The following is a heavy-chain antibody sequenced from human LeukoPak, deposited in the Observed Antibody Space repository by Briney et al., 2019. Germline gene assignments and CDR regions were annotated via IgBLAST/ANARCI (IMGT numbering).Heavy chain of an antibody. D-gene: IGHD1-26*01. Sequence: ASVKVSCKASGYTFTSYDSNWVRQATGQGLEWMGWMNPNSGNTGYAQKFQGRVTMTRNTSKSTAYMELSSLRSEDTAVYYCARGVSNSGSCFRYYYGMDVWGQGTTVTVSS. J-gene: IGHJ6*02. V-gene: IGHV1-8*01. CDR1: GYTFTSYD. CDR3: ARGVSNSGSCFRYYYGMDV. CDR2: MNPNSGNT.